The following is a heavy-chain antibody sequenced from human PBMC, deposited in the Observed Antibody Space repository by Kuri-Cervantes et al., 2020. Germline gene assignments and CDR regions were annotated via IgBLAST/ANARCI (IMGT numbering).Heavy chain of an antibody. CDR3: ARGRYDSSGYYLGY. Sequence: SETLSLTCAVSGSSISGGYSWSWIRQPPGKGLEWIGYIYHSGSTYYNPSLKSRVTISVDRSKNQFSLKLSSVTAADTAVYYCARGRYDSSGYYLGYWGQGTLVTVSS. CDR1: GSSISGGYS. D-gene: IGHD3-22*01. J-gene: IGHJ4*02. V-gene: IGHV4-30-2*01. CDR2: IYHSGST.